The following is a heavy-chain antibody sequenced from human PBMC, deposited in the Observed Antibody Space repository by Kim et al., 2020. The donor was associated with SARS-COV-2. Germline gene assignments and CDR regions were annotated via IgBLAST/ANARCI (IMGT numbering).Heavy chain of an antibody. CDR2: IIPIFGTA. V-gene: IGHV1-69*13. CDR3: ARDLNGSGSYSLDAFDI. Sequence: SVKVSCKASGGTFSSYAISWVRQAPGQGLEWMGGIIPIFGTANYAQKFQGRVTITADESTSTAYMELSSLRSEDTAVYYCARDLNGSGSYSLDAFDIWGQGTMVTVSS. J-gene: IGHJ3*02. CDR1: GGTFSSYA. D-gene: IGHD3-10*01.